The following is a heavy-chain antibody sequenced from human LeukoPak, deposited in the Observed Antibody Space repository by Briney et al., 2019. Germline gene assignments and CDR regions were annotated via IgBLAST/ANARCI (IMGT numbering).Heavy chain of an antibody. Sequence: SVKVSCKVSGGTFSNDSITWVRQAPGQGLEWVGGITPIFDTPNYAPKLQGRLTINADGSTSTVYMELRSLRSEDTAVYYCARDRGYSGSYTLGYWGQGTLVTVSS. CDR1: GGTFSNDS. CDR3: ARDRGYSGSYTLGY. CDR2: ITPIFDTP. V-gene: IGHV1-69*01. D-gene: IGHD1-26*01. J-gene: IGHJ4*02.